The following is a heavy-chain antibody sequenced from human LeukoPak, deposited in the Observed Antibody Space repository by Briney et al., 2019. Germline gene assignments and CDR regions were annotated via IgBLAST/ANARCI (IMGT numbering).Heavy chain of an antibody. D-gene: IGHD6-13*01. Sequence: GGSLRLSCAASGFTFISYAMSWVRQAPGKGLEWVSAIGTGGDSYYTDSVKGRLTISRDNPENTLYLQMNSLRAEDTAVYYCARDQSGGFYSSSWYVDYWGQGTLVTVSS. CDR2: IGTGGDS. CDR1: GFTFISYA. J-gene: IGHJ4*02. V-gene: IGHV3-23*01. CDR3: ARDQSGGFYSSSWYVDY.